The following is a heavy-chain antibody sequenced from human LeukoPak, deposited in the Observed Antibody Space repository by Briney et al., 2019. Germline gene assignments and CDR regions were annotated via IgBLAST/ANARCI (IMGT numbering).Heavy chain of an antibody. CDR2: IYYSGST. J-gene: IGHJ4*02. V-gene: IGHV4-59*01. Sequence: SSETLSLTCTVSGVPISGYYWTWIRQPPGKGLEYIGYIYYSGSTNHNPSLKSRVTISVDTSKNQFSLKLSSVTAADTAVYYCARGRYTFDYWGQGTLVTVSS. D-gene: IGHD1-1*01. CDR1: GVPISGYY. CDR3: ARGRYTFDY.